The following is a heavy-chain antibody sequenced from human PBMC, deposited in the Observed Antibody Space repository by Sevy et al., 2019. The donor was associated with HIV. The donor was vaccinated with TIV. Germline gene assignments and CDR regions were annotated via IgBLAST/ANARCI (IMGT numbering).Heavy chain of an antibody. J-gene: IGHJ4*02. CDR2: IWYDGSNK. V-gene: IGHV3-33*01. Sequence: GGSLRLSCAAFGFAYSGYGMHWVRQAPGKGLEWVAVIWYDGSNKEYADSVKGRFTISRDNSKTTLYLQMNSLRAEDTAVYYCARESLAVAGIGYYFDSWGQGTLVTVSS. CDR3: ARESLAVAGIGYYFDS. D-gene: IGHD6-19*01. CDR1: GFAYSGYG.